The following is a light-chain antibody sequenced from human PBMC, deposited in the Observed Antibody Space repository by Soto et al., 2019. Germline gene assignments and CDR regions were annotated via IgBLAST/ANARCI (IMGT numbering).Light chain of an antibody. CDR1: QSVGSS. CDR3: QQYYSWPPLT. CDR2: GAS. J-gene: IGKJ4*01. Sequence: ERVMTQSPATLSVSPGERATLSCRASQSVGSSLAWYQQKPGQAPRLLIYGASTRATGIPVRFSGSGSGTEFTLTISSLQSEDFAIYYCQQYYSWPPLTFGGGTKVEIK. V-gene: IGKV3-15*01.